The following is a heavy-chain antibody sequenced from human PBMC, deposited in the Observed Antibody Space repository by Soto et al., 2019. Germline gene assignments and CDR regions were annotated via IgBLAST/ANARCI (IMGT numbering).Heavy chain of an antibody. CDR2: IYYSGST. J-gene: IGHJ4*02. D-gene: IGHD3-10*01. Sequence: TSETLSLTCTVSGGSISSYYWSWIRQPPGKGLEWIGYIYYSGSTNYNPSLKSRVTISVDTSKNQFSLKLSSVTAADTAVYYCARLRYGSGSYPDYWGQGTLVTVSS. V-gene: IGHV4-59*01. CDR1: GGSISSYY. CDR3: ARLRYGSGSYPDY.